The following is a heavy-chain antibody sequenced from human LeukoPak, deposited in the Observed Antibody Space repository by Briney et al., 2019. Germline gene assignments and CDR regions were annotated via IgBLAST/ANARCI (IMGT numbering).Heavy chain of an antibody. Sequence: ASVKVSCKASGYTFTDYYIHWVRQAPGQGLEWMGWINPNSGGTNYAQKFQGRVTMTRDTSISTAYMELSRLRSDDTAVYFCVPSYGDYEDFQHWGQGTLVAVSS. CDR2: INPNSGGT. D-gene: IGHD4-17*01. CDR3: VPSYGDYEDFQH. J-gene: IGHJ1*01. V-gene: IGHV1-2*02. CDR1: GYTFTDYY.